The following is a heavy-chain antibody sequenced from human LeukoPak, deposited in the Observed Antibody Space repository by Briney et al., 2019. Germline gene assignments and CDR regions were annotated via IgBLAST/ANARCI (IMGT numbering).Heavy chain of an antibody. Sequence: PGGSLRLSCAASGFTFSSYSMNWVRQAPGKGLEWVSYISGSDSTIYYADSVKGRFTISRDNAKNSLYLQTNSLRAEDTAVYYCAREEYSYGPKTYFDYWGQGTLVTVSS. CDR3: AREEYSYGPKTYFDY. D-gene: IGHD5-18*01. V-gene: IGHV3-48*04. CDR2: ISGSDSTI. J-gene: IGHJ4*02. CDR1: GFTFSSYS.